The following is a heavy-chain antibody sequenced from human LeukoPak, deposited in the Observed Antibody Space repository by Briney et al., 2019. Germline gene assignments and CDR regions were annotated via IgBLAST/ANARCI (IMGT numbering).Heavy chain of an antibody. J-gene: IGHJ6*03. CDR1: GGFISTYY. Sequence: SETLSLTCTVSGGFISTYYWSWIRQPAGKGLEWIGRIYTSGSTNYNPSLKSRVTMSVDTSKNQFSLKLSSVTAADTAVYYCARASGITMIVVVPFPYYYMDVWGKGTTVTVSS. CDR2: IYTSGST. D-gene: IGHD3-22*01. CDR3: ARASGITMIVVVPFPYYYMDV. V-gene: IGHV4-4*07.